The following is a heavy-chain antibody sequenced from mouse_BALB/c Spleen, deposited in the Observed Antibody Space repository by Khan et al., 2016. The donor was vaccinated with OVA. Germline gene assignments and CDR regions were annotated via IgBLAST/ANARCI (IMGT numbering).Heavy chain of an antibody. CDR1: GFIFSSYS. CDR3: ASHLTGSFAY. V-gene: IGHV5-6*01. D-gene: IGHD4-1*01. CDR2: ISSGGDYT. Sequence: EVELVESGGDLVKPGGSLKLSCVASGFIFSSYSMSWVRQTPDKRLEWVATISSGGDYTYYPDSVKGRFTISRDDAKNTLYLQMSSLKAEDTARYYCASHLTGSFAYWGQGTLVTVSA. J-gene: IGHJ3*01.